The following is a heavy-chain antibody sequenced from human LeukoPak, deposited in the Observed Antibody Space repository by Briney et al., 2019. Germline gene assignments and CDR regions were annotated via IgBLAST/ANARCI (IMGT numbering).Heavy chain of an antibody. CDR2: INPNSGGT. CDR1: GYTFTGYY. Sequence: ASVKVSCMASGYTFTGYYMHWVRQAPGQGLEWMGWINPNSGGTNYAQKFQGRVTMTRDTSISTAYMELSRLRSDDTAVYYCARTMVRGVIIPFGYWGQGTLVTVSS. V-gene: IGHV1-2*02. J-gene: IGHJ4*02. CDR3: ARTMVRGVIIPFGY. D-gene: IGHD3-10*01.